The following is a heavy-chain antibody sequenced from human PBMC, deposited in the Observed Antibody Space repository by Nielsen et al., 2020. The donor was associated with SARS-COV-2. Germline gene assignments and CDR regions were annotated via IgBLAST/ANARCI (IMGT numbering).Heavy chain of an antibody. CDR1: RYTFTGYY. D-gene: IGHD6-19*01. V-gene: IGHV1-46*01. J-gene: IGHJ3*02. CDR2: INPSGGST. CDR3: ARARLDAFDI. Sequence: ASVKVSCKASRYTFTGYYMHWVRQAPGQGLEWMGIINPSGGSTSYAQKFQGRVTMTRDTSTSTVYMELSSLRSEDTAVYYCARARLDAFDIWGQGTMVTVSS.